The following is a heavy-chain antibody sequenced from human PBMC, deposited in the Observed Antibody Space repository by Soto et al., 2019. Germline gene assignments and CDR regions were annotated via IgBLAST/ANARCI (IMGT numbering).Heavy chain of an antibody. CDR2: INPNSGGT. Sequence: GASVKVSCKASGYTFTGYYMHWVRQAPGQGLEWMGWINPNSGGTNYAQKFQGWVTMTRDTSISTAYMELSRLRSDDTAVYYCARAGGSGKYYYYGMDVWGQGTTVTVSS. CDR1: GYTFTGYY. V-gene: IGHV1-2*04. D-gene: IGHD3-10*01. J-gene: IGHJ6*02. CDR3: ARAGGSGKYYYYGMDV.